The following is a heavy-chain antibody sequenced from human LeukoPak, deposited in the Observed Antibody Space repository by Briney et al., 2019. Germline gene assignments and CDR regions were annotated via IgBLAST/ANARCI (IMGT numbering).Heavy chain of an antibody. CDR2: ISSSSSYI. Sequence: GGSLRLSCAASGFTFSSYSMNWVRQAPGKGLEWVSSISSSSSYIYYADSVKGRFTISRDNAKNSLYLQMNSLRAEDTAVYYCAREGPRAYYFVYWGQGNLVTVSS. CDR3: AREGPRAYYFVY. J-gene: IGHJ4*02. CDR1: GFTFSSYS. V-gene: IGHV3-21*01.